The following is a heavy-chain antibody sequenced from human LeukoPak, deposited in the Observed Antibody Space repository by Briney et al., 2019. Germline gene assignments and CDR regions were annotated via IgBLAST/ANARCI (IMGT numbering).Heavy chain of an antibody. CDR3: ATYRQVLLPFES. D-gene: IGHD2-8*02. CDR1: GFTLSSYA. Sequence: GGSLRLSCAASGFTLSSYAMSWVRQGPGKGLEWVSAISVSGSTYHADSVKGRFTISRDSSKNTLYLQMNSLRAGDAAVYYCATYRQVLLPFESWGQGTLVTVSS. CDR2: ISVSGST. J-gene: IGHJ4*02. V-gene: IGHV3-23*01.